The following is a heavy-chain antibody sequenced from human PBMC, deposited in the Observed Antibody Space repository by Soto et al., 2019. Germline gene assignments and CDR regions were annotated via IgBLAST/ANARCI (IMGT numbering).Heavy chain of an antibody. CDR1: GGSISSYY. D-gene: IGHD5-12*01. V-gene: IGHV4-59*01. Sequence: QVQLQESGPGLVKPSETLSLTCTVSGGSISSYYWSWIRQPPGKGLEWIGYIYYSGSTNYNPSLKSRVTISVDTSKNQFSLKLSSVTAADTAVYYCARGYSGYDYDWFDPWGQGTLVTVSS. CDR2: IYYSGST. CDR3: ARGYSGYDYDWFDP. J-gene: IGHJ5*02.